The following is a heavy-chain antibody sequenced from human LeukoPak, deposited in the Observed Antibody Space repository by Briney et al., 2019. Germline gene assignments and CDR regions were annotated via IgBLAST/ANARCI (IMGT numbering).Heavy chain of an antibody. D-gene: IGHD1-26*01. CDR2: INPNSGGT. J-gene: IGHJ4*02. Sequence: PEASVKVSCKASGYTFTGYYMHWVRQAPGQGLEWMGWINPNSGGTNYAQKSQGRVTMTSDTSINTAYMELSRLESDDTAVYYCARGESVPYYFDYWGQGTLVTVSS. CDR3: ARGESVPYYFDY. V-gene: IGHV1-2*02. CDR1: GYTFTGYY.